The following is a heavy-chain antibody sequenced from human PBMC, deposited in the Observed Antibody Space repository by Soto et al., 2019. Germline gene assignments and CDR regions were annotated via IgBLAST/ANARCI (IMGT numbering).Heavy chain of an antibody. V-gene: IGHV3-23*01. D-gene: IGHD5-18*01. J-gene: IGHJ6*02. Sequence: EVQLLESGGGLVQPGGSLRLACAASGFTFSSYAMSWVRQAPGKGLEWVSAISGSGGSTYYADSVKGRFTISRDNSKKTLYLQMNSLRAEDTAVYYCAKRWGYRYGLDYYSYYGMDVWGQGTTVTVSS. CDR1: GFTFSSYA. CDR3: AKRWGYRYGLDYYSYYGMDV. CDR2: ISGSGGST.